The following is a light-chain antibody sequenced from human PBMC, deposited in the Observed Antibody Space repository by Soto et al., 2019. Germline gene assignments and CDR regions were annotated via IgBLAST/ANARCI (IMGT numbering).Light chain of an antibody. CDR3: QQRSNWRGT. CDR2: DAS. V-gene: IGKV3-11*01. J-gene: IGKJ4*01. CDR1: QSLSKY. Sequence: EIVLTQSPATLSLSPGERATLSCRASQSLSKYLAWYQQKPGQAPRLLIYDASNRATGIPARFSGSGSGTDFTLTISSLEPEYFAVYYCQQRSNWRGTFGGGTKVEI.